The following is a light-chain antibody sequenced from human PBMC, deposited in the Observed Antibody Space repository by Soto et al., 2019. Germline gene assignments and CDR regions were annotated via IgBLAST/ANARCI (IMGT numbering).Light chain of an antibody. Sequence: EVVLRQYPRTLSLFQGGRATVSCRASQSVTNSYLAWYQQKPGQAPRLLIYGASNRATGIPDRFSGSGSGTDFTLTISRLEPEDFAVYYCQQYCSLGTFGQGTKVDIK. CDR2: GAS. CDR1: QSVTNSY. V-gene: IGKV3-20*01. CDR3: QQYCSLGT. J-gene: IGKJ1*01.